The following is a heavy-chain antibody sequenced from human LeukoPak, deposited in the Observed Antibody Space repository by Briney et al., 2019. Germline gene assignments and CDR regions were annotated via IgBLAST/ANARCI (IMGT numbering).Heavy chain of an antibody. D-gene: IGHD3-22*01. CDR2: IYSGGST. Sequence: GGSLRLSCAASGFTVSSNYMTWVRQAPGKGLEWVSVIYSGGSTFYADSVRGRFTISRHNSRSTLYLQMNSLRSEDTAVYYCATSIYDSSRYSDALEIWGQGTMVTVSS. CDR3: ATSIYDSSRYSDALEI. V-gene: IGHV3-53*04. CDR1: GFTVSSNY. J-gene: IGHJ3*02.